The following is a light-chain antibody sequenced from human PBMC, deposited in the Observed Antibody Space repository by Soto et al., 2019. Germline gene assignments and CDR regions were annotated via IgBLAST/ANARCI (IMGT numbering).Light chain of an antibody. Sequence: QSVLTQPASVSGSPGQSITISCTGSSSEIETYNLVSWYQQHPGRAPKLIIYDVTNRPSGISNRFSGSKSGNTASLTISGLQTEDEADYYCISFTSRHIYVFGTGTKLTVL. J-gene: IGLJ1*01. CDR2: DVT. V-gene: IGLV2-14*02. CDR3: ISFTSRHIYV. CDR1: SSEIETYNL.